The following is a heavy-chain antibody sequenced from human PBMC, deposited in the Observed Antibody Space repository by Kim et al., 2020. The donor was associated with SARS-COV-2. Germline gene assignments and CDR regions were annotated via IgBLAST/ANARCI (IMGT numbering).Heavy chain of an antibody. CDR3: ARDPITMIVVVTAFDY. V-gene: IGHV4-31*03. CDR1: GGSISLCGYY. J-gene: IGHJ4*02. CDR2: IYYSWST. D-gene: IGHD3-22*01. Sequence: SETLSLTCTVSGGSISLCGYYWSWIRQHPGKGLEWIGYIYYSWSTSYNPSLKSRVTISVDTSKNHISLQLSSVTAADTAVYYCARDPITMIVVVTAFDYWGQGTLVTVSS.